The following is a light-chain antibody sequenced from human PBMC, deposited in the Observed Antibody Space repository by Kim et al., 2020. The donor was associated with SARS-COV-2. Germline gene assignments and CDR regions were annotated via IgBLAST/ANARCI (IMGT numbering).Light chain of an antibody. CDR2: GKN. CDR1: SLRSYY. CDR3: NSRNSNDTVA. Sequence: SSELTQDPTVSVALGQTVRITCQGDSLRSYYATWYQQKPGQAPILVIYGKNNRPSGIPDRFSGSSSGNTASLTITGTQAGDEADYYCNSRNSNDTVAFGG. V-gene: IGLV3-19*01. J-gene: IGLJ2*01.